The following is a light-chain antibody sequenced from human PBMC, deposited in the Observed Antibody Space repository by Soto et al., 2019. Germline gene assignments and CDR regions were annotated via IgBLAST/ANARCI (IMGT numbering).Light chain of an antibody. J-gene: IGLJ1*01. CDR1: SSDVGGYKY. CDR2: HVS. CDR3: SSYAGSNNPYV. V-gene: IGLV2-14*01. Sequence: QSALTQPASVSGSLGQSITISCTGTSSDVGGYKYVSWYQQPPGKAPKLMIFHVSNRPSGVSNRFSGSKSGNTASLTISGLQAEDEADYYCSSYAGSNNPYVFGTGTKLTVL.